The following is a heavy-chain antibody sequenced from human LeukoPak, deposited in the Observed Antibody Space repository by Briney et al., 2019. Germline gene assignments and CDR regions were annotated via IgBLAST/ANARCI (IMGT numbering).Heavy chain of an antibody. J-gene: IGHJ4*02. D-gene: IGHD5-24*01. CDR2: FSNIGST. CDR3: ARDSRDGSNDRSDY. CDR1: GGSVSSGSYY. Sequence: PSETLSLTCTVFGGSVSSGSYYWSWIRQPPEKGLEWIGYFSNIGSTKYNPSLKSRVTISLDTSKNQFSLKLSSVTAADTAVYYCARDSRDGSNDRSDYWGQGTLVTVSS. V-gene: IGHV4-61*01.